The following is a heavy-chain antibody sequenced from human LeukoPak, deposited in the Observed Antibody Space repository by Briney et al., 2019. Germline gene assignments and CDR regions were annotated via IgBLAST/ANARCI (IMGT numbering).Heavy chain of an antibody. CDR2: IYYSGST. J-gene: IGHJ4*02. CDR1: GGSISSGDYY. Sequence: PSQTLSLTCTVSGGSISSGDYYWSWIRQPPGKGLEWIGYIYYSGSTYHNPSLKSRVTISLDTSKNQFSLKLSSVTAADTAVYYCARVPDTAVYFDYWGQGTLVTVSS. D-gene: IGHD5-18*01. CDR3: ARVPDTAVYFDY. V-gene: IGHV4-30-4*08.